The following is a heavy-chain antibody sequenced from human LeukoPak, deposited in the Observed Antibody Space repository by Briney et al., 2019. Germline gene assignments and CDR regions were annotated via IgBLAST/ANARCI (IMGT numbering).Heavy chain of an antibody. CDR3: ARALDGSGSYYNVGY. Sequence: SGTLSLTCAVSGGSISSSNWWSWVRQPPGKGLEWIGEIYHSGSTNYNPSLKSRVTISVDKSKNQFSLKLSSVTAADTAVYYCARALDGSGSYYNVGYWGQGTLVTVSA. J-gene: IGHJ4*02. D-gene: IGHD3-10*01. CDR2: IYHSGST. CDR1: GGSISSSNW. V-gene: IGHV4-4*02.